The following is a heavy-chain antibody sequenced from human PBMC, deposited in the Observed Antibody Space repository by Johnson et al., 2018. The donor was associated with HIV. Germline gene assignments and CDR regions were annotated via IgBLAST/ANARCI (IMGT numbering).Heavy chain of an antibody. J-gene: IGHJ3*02. CDR2: IWYDGSNK. CDR3: AKSERAAAVPDAFDI. V-gene: IGHV3-33*06. Sequence: QMLLVESGGGVVQPGRSLRLSCAASGFTFSSYGMHWVRQAPGKGLEWVAVIWYDGSNKYYADSVTGRFTISRDNSKNTLYLQMNSLRAEDTAVYYCAKSERAAAVPDAFDIWGQGTMVTVSS. D-gene: IGHD6-13*01. CDR1: GFTFSSYG.